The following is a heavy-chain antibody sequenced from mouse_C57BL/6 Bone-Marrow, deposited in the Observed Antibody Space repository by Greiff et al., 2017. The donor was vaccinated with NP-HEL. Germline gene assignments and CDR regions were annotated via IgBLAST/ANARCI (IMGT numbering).Heavy chain of an antibody. D-gene: IGHD4-1*01. CDR3: ERENWDGVDY. V-gene: IGHV1-82*01. Sequence: QVQLQQSGPELVKPGASVKISCKASGYAFSSSWMNWVKQRPGKGLEWIGRSYPGDGDTNYNGKFKGKAKLTADKSSSTAYMQLSSLTSEDSAVYFCERENWDGVDYWCQGTTLTVSS. CDR1: GYAFSSSW. J-gene: IGHJ2*01. CDR2: SYPGDGDT.